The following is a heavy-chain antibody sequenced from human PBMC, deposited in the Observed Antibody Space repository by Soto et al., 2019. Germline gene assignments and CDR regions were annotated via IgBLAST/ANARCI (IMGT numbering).Heavy chain of an antibody. CDR1: GGSFSGYY. J-gene: IGHJ5*02. CDR2: IDHSGYT. D-gene: IGHD3-3*01. Sequence: PSETLSLTCAVYGGSFSGYYWNWIRQPPGKGLEWIGEIDHSGYTNYNPSLKSRVTISVDTSKNQFSLRLTSVTAADAAVHYWARVRDWFDPWGQGTLVTVSS. V-gene: IGHV4-34*01. CDR3: ARVRDWFDP.